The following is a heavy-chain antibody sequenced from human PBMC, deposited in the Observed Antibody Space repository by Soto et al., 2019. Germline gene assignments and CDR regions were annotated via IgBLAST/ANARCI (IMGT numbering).Heavy chain of an antibody. D-gene: IGHD5-12*01. Sequence: GGSLRLSCAASGFTFSSSGMHWVRQAPGKGLEWVAIIWYDGSNKYYADSVKGRFTISRDNSKNTLYLQMNSLRAEDTAVYYCARDIVATYYYYYGLDVWGQGTTVTVSS. V-gene: IGHV3-33*01. CDR1: GFTFSSSG. CDR3: ARDIVATYYYYYGLDV. CDR2: IWYDGSNK. J-gene: IGHJ6*02.